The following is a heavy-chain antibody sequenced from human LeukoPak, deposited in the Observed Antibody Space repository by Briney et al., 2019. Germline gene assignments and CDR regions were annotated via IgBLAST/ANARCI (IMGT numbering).Heavy chain of an antibody. D-gene: IGHD4-17*01. V-gene: IGHV3-33*01. J-gene: IGHJ4*02. CDR2: IWYDGSNK. CDR1: GFTFSSYG. CDR3: ARDRNGNYGRWGFDH. Sequence: PGRSLRLSCAASGFTFSSYGMHWVRQAPGKGLEWVAVIWYDGSNKYYADSVKGRFTISRDNSKNTLYLQMNSLRAEDTAVYYCARDRNGNYGRWGFDHWGQGTLVTVSS.